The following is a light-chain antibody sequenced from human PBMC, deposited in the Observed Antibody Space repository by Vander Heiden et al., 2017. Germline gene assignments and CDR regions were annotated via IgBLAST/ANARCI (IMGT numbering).Light chain of an antibody. V-gene: IGKV2-28*01. CDR2: LGS. Sequence: DIVMTQSPLSLPVTPGEPASISCRSSQSLLHSNGYNYLDWYLQKPGQSPQLLIYLGSNRASGVPDRFSGSGSGTDFTLKISRVEAEDVGVYYCRQAPQTARTFGGGTKVEIK. CDR3: RQAPQTART. J-gene: IGKJ4*01. CDR1: QSLLHSNGYNY.